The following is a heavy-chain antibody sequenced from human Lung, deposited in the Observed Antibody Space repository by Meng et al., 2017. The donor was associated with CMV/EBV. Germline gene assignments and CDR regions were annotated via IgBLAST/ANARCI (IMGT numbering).Heavy chain of an antibody. CDR2: IRHNGRNK. CDR1: GFRFDDYG. Sequence: GESLKISCAASGFRFDDYGMNWVRQTPGKGLEWVACIRHNGRNKVYGDSVKGRFTISRDNSKNSVYLQMNSLRAEETAVYYCAKDPLLFGTHNAYLDVWGQGTXV. CDR3: AKDPLLFGTHNAYLDV. D-gene: IGHD3/OR15-3a*01. J-gene: IGHJ6*02. V-gene: IGHV3-30*02.